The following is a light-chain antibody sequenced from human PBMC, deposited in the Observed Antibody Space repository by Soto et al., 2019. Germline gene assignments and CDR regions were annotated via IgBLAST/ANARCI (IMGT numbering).Light chain of an antibody. V-gene: IGKV2-28*01. CDR2: LGS. CDR1: QSLLHSNGYNY. CDR3: MRALQTPPRYT. J-gene: IGKJ2*01. Sequence: DIVMTQSPLSLPVTPGEPASISCRSSQSLLHSNGYNYLDWYLQKPGQSPQLLIYLGSNRASGVPDRFSGSGSGTDFTLKISRVEAEDVGVYYCMRALQTPPRYTFGQGTKLEIK.